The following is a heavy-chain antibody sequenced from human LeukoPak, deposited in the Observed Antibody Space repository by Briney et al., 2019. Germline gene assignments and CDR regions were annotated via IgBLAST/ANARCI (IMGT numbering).Heavy chain of an antibody. V-gene: IGHV5-51*01. CDR1: GYKFGNFW. CDR2: IYPGDSDT. CDR3: ARPFGLGTVALNY. D-gene: IGHD7-27*01. Sequence: GESLKISCQGSGYKFGNFWIAWVRQMPRKGLEWMGIIYPGDSDTRYSPSFQGLVTISANKSISTAYLQWNRLKASDTAMYYCARPFGLGTVALNYWGQGTLVTVSS. J-gene: IGHJ4*02.